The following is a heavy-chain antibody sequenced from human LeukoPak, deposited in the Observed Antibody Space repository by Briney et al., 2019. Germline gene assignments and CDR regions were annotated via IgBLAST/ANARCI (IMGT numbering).Heavy chain of an antibody. CDR2: IYSGGST. CDR3: ARGGVARDAFDI. CDR1: GFTVSSNY. V-gene: IGHV3-53*01. J-gene: IGHJ3*02. D-gene: IGHD5-12*01. Sequence: SGGSLRLSCAASGFTVSSNYMSWVRQAPGKGLEWVSVIYSGGSTYYADSVKGRFTISRDNAKNSLYLQMNSLRAEDTAVYYCARGGVARDAFDIWGQGTMVTVSS.